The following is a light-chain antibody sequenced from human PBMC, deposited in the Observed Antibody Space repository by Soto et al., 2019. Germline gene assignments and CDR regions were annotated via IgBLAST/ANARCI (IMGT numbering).Light chain of an antibody. Sequence: DIVMTQSPDSLAVSLGERATINCKSSQSVLYSANNKNYLAWYQQKPGQPPKLLISWASNRESGVPERFSGSGSGTDFTLTISSLHAEDVAVYYCQQYFTIPEAFGQGTKVEIK. CDR1: QSVLYSANNKNY. CDR2: WAS. CDR3: QQYFTIPEA. J-gene: IGKJ1*01. V-gene: IGKV4-1*01.